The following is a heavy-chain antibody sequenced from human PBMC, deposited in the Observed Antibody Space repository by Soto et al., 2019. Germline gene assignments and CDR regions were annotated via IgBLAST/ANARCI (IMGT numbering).Heavy chain of an antibody. V-gene: IGHV4-4*02. CDR3: TSKFGQLLADAFDI. CDR2: IYHSGST. D-gene: IGHD3-10*01. J-gene: IGHJ3*02. Sequence: PSETLSLTCAVSGDSISRSYWWSWVRQLPGKGLEWIGEIYHSGSTIYNPSLQSRVTLPVDKSKNEFSLKMSSVTDADTAVYYCTSKFGQLLADAFDIWGQGTMVTVS. CDR1: GDSISRSYW.